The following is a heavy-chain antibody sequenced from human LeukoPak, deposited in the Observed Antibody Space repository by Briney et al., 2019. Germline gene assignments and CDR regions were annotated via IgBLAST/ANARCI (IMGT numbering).Heavy chain of an antibody. D-gene: IGHD5-12*01. V-gene: IGHV3-21*04. CDR3: AKGSDYDPPYYYYYMDV. J-gene: IGHJ6*03. CDR1: GFAFSNYN. CDR2: ISSSSGHI. Sequence: PGGSLRLSCAVSGFAFSNYNMNWVRQAPGKGLEWVAPISSSSGHIHYADSVKGRFTISRDNAKNSLYLQMNSLRAEDTAVYYCAKGSDYDPPYYYYYMDVWGKGTTVTISS.